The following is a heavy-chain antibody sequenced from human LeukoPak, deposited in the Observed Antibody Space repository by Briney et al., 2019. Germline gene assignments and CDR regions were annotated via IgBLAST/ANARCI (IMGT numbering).Heavy chain of an antibody. V-gene: IGHV4-39*07. Sequence: PSETLSLTCTVSGASISSSSFYWGWIRQPPGTGLEWIANIYYNGRTYYNPSLKSRVTISEDTSNNQFSLKLSSVTAADTAVYYCARVDCSGGSCKQGGFDYWGQGTLVTVSS. J-gene: IGHJ4*02. D-gene: IGHD2-15*01. CDR3: ARVDCSGGSCKQGGFDY. CDR1: GASISSSSFY. CDR2: IYYNGRT.